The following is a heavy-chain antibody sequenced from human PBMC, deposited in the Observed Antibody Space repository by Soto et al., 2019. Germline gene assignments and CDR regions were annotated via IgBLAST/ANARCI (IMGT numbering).Heavy chain of an antibody. CDR2: IFSNDEK. Sequence: QVTLKESGPVLVKRTETLTLTCTVSGFSLSNARMGVSWIRQPPRKALEWLAHIFSNDEKSYSTSLKSRLTIAKDTSKSQVVLTMTNMDPVDTSTYYCARIVTGRPYYFDYWGQGTLVTVSS. CDR1: GFSLSNARMG. V-gene: IGHV2-26*01. J-gene: IGHJ4*02. CDR3: ARIVTGRPYYFDY. D-gene: IGHD3-10*01.